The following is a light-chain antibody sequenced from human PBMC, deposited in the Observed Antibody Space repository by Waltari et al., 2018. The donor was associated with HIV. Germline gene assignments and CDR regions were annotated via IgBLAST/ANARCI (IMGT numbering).Light chain of an antibody. CDR2: DVT. Sequence: QSALTQPRSVSGSPGQSVTISCTGTSSDVGGYTFVSWYQHHPGKAPKLVISDVTKRPSGVPDRFSGSKSGNTASLTISGLQAEDEADYYCCSYSGSATLYVFGTGTEVTVL. J-gene: IGLJ1*01. CDR3: CSYSGSATLYV. CDR1: SSDVGGYTF. V-gene: IGLV2-11*01.